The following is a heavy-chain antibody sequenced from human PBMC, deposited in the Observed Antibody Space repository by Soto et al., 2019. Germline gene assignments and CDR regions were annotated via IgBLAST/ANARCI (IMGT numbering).Heavy chain of an antibody. J-gene: IGHJ4*02. D-gene: IGHD2-21*02. Sequence: QVQLQESGPGLVKPSGTLSLTCAVSGGSISSSNWWSWVRQPPGKGLEWIGEIYHSGSTNYNPSLKRRVTISGDKSNIQSSLKLSSVPAADTAVYYCARRRYCGGDCYSFDYGGQGTLVTVSS. CDR1: GGSISSSNW. V-gene: IGHV4-4*02. CDR3: ARRRYCGGDCYSFDY. CDR2: IYHSGST.